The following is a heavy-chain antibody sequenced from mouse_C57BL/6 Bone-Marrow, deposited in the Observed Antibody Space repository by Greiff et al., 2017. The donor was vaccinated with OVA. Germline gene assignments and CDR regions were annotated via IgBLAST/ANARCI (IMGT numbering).Heavy chain of an antibody. J-gene: IGHJ3*01. CDR1: GFTFSSYG. CDR2: ISSGGSYT. Sequence: EVQRVESGGDLVKPGGSLKLSCAASGFTFSSYGMSWVRQTPDKRLEWVASISSGGSYTYYPDSVKGRFTITRDNAKNTLYLQVSSLKSEDTAMYYCARRILAYWGQGTLVTVSA. V-gene: IGHV5-6*01. CDR3: ARRILAY.